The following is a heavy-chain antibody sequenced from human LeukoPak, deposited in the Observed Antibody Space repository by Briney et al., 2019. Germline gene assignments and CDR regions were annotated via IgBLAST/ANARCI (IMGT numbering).Heavy chain of an antibody. J-gene: IGHJ4*02. CDR3: ARGSSWYQYFDY. CDR2: IYSSGST. CDR1: GDSISSYY. V-gene: IGHV4-4*07. D-gene: IGHD6-13*01. Sequence: ASETLSLTCTVSGDSISSYYWSWIRQPAGKGLEWIGRIYSSGSTNYNPSLKSRVTISVDTSKNQFSLKLNSVTAADTAVYYCARGSSWYQYFDYWGQGTLVTVSS.